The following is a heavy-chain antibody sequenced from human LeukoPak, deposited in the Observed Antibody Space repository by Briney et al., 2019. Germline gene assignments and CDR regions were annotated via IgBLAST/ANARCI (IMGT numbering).Heavy chain of an antibody. J-gene: IGHJ5*02. CDR2: IRYDGSNK. CDR1: GFTFSTYG. Sequence: GGSLRLSCVASGFTFSTYGMHWVRQAPGKGLEWVAFIRYDGSNKYYADSVKGRFTISRDNSKNTLYLQMNSLRAEDTAVYYCAKGRHIVVVTAFDPWGQGTLVTVSS. V-gene: IGHV3-30*02. D-gene: IGHD2-21*02. CDR3: AKGRHIVVVTAFDP.